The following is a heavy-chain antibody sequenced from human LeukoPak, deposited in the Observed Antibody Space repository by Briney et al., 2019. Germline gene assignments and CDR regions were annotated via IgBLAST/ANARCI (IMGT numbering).Heavy chain of an antibody. CDR3: ARDRFIYRFDP. D-gene: IGHD2-2*02. CDR1: GFTFSSYS. Sequence: GGSLRLSCAASGFTFSSYSMNWVRQAPGKGLEWVSYISSSSSTIYYADSVKGRFTISRDNAKNSLYLQMNSLRAEDTAVYYCARDRFIYRFDPWGQGTLVTVSS. J-gene: IGHJ5*02. CDR2: ISSSSSTI. V-gene: IGHV3-48*01.